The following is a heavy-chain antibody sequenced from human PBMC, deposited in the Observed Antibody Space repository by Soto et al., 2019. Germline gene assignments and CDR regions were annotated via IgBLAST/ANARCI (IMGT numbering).Heavy chain of an antibody. D-gene: IGHD3-9*01. J-gene: IGHJ4*02. Sequence: LSCAASGFTFSSYAMSWVRQAPGKGLEWVSAISGSGGSTYYADSVKGRFTISRDNSKNTLYLQMNSLRAEDTAVYDCATTSYDILTGYDKWGQGTLVTVSS. CDR3: ATTSYDILTGYDK. V-gene: IGHV3-23*01. CDR1: GFTFSSYA. CDR2: ISGSGGST.